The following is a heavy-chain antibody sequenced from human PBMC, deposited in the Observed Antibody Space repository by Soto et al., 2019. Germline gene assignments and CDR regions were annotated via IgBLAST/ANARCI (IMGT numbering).Heavy chain of an antibody. CDR3: ARKFDYDTSGYYYAY. CDR2: ITPLFGTP. D-gene: IGHD3-22*01. Sequence: SVKLSCKAAGVSFSVDAGDWVRQAQGQGLEWMGGITPLFGTPNYAQRFQGRVTISADEVTSTAYMELRSLRSDDTGVYYCARKFDYDTSGYYYAYWGQGTLVTVSS. V-gene: IGHV1-69*01. CDR1: GVSFSVDA. J-gene: IGHJ4*02.